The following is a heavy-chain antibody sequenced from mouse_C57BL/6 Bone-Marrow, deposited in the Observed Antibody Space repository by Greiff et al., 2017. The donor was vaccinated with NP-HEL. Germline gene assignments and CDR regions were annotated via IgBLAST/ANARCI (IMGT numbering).Heavy chain of an antibody. CDR3: AREGYYYGSSSVYFDY. V-gene: IGHV3-5*01. Sequence: EVKLMESGPGLVKPSQTVFLTCTVTGISITTGNYRWSWIRQFPGNKLEWIGYIYYSGTITYNPSLTSRTTITRDTPKNQFFLEMNSLTAEDTATYYCAREGYYYGSSSVYFDYWGQGTTLTVSS. CDR1: GISITTGNYR. CDR2: IYYSGTI. J-gene: IGHJ2*01. D-gene: IGHD1-1*01.